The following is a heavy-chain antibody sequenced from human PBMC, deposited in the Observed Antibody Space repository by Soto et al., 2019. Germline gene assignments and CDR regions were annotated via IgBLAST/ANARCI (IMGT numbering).Heavy chain of an antibody. CDR2: IYYSGST. J-gene: IGHJ5*02. CDR1: GGSISSSSFH. V-gene: IGHV4-39*07. D-gene: IGHD2-2*01. Sequence: SETLSLTCTVSGGSISSSSFHWGWIRQPPGKGLEWIGSIYYSGSTYYSPSLKSRVTISVDTSKNQFSLKLSSVTAADTAVYYCARGRIVVIPDARHNWFDPWGQGTLVT. CDR3: ARGRIVVIPDARHNWFDP.